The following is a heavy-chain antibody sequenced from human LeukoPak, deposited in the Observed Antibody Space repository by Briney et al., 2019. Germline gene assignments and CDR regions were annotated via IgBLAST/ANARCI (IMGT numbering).Heavy chain of an antibody. J-gene: IGHJ5*02. D-gene: IGHD2-2*01. V-gene: IGHV6-1*01. CDR2: TYYRSTWYN. CDR3: ARRLTQYDCFDP. Sequence: SQTLPLTCAISGDSVSSNSVTWNWIRQSPSRGLEWLGRTYYRSTWYNDYAVSVRGRITVNPDTSKNQFSLHLNSVTPEDTAVYFCARRLTQYDCFDPWGQGILVTVSS. CDR1: GDSVSSNSVT.